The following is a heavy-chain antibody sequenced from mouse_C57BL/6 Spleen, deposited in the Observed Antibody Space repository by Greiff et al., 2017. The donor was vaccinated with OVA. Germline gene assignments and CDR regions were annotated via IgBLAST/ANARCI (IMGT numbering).Heavy chain of an antibody. J-gene: IGHJ3*01. CDR2: IYPSDSET. Sequence: VQLQQPGAELVRPGSSVKLSCKASGYTFTSSWMDWVKQRPGQGLEWIGNIYPSDSETHYNQKFKDKATLTVDKSSSTAYMQLSSLTSEDSAVYYCARRNWDVAYWGQGTLVTVSA. V-gene: IGHV1-61*01. D-gene: IGHD4-1*01. CDR1: GYTFTSSW. CDR3: ARRNWDVAY.